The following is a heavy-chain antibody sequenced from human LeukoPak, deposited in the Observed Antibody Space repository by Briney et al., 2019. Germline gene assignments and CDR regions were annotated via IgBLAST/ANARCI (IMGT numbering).Heavy chain of an antibody. D-gene: IGHD5-12*01. Sequence: SETLSLTCTVSGGSISSYYWTWIRQPAGKGPEWIGRIHASGSTNYNPSLKSRVTISVDTSKNQFSLKLSSVTAADTAVYYCARHQGDDIVATNWFDPWGQGTLVTVSS. CDR1: GGSISSYY. V-gene: IGHV4-4*07. CDR3: ARHQGDDIVATNWFDP. CDR2: IHASGST. J-gene: IGHJ5*02.